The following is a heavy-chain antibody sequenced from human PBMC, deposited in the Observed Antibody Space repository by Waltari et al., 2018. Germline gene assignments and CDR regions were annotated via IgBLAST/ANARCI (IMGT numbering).Heavy chain of an antibody. CDR2: VSYSGTT. J-gene: IGHJ3*01. V-gene: IGHV4-39*01. CDR1: GVSITSNRHY. Sequence: QLQLQESGPRLVRPSETLSLICRVSGVSITSNRHYWAWIRQSPGQGLEWIGTVSYSGTTDIRPALKSRVSVSRDTSKNQLSLILGSVTAADMAVYYCATYIGASVGTAAFDVWGQGTMVTVSS. D-gene: IGHD5-12*01. CDR3: ATYIGASVGTAAFDV.